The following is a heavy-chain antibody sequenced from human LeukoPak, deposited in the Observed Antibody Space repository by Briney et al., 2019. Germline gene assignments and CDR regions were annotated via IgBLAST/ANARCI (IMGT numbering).Heavy chain of an antibody. CDR3: AKAIAGTDSAFDI. CDR1: GFTFSRYA. V-gene: IGHV3-23*01. D-gene: IGHD6-13*01. Sequence: GGSLRLSCVASGFTFSRYAMSWVRQAPGKGLEWVSAISGSGGSTYYADSVEGRFTISRDNSKNTLYLQMNSLRAEDTAVYYCAKAIAGTDSAFDIWGQGTMVTVSS. J-gene: IGHJ3*02. CDR2: ISGSGGST.